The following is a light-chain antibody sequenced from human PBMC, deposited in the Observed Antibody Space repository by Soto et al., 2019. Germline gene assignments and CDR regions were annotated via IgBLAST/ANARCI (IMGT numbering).Light chain of an antibody. CDR3: QQSYSTLLT. V-gene: IGKV1-39*01. J-gene: IGKJ4*01. Sequence: DIQMTQSPSSLSASVGDRVTITCRASQSISSYLNWYQQKPGKAPKLLIYAASSLQSGVPSRFSRSGSGTDFTLTISSLQPEDFATYYCQQSYSTLLTFGGGTKVDIK. CDR1: QSISSY. CDR2: AAS.